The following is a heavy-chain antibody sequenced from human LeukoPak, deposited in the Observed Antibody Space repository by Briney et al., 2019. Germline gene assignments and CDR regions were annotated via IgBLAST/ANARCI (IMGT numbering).Heavy chain of an antibody. D-gene: IGHD3-16*01. Sequence: PSETLSLTCTVSGGSISNYYWSWIRQPPGKGLECIGHFYSSGSTNYNPSLKSRVTISVDTSKSQFSLKLTSVTAADTAVYYCARLGQPNAFDIWGEGTMVTVSP. J-gene: IGHJ3*02. CDR2: FYSSGST. CDR3: ARLGQPNAFDI. V-gene: IGHV4-59*08. CDR1: GGSISNYY.